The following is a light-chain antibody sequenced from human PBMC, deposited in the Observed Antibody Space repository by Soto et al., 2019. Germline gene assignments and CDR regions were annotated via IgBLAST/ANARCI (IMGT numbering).Light chain of an antibody. CDR3: QQYDNPSLT. V-gene: IGKV1-33*01. CDR1: QDISNY. Sequence: DIQMTQSPSSLSASVGDRVTITCQASQDISNYLNWYQQKPGKAPKLLIYDASNLETGVPSRFSGSGSGTDFTFTISTLQPEDIATYYGQQYDNPSLTFGGGTKVEIK. J-gene: IGKJ4*01. CDR2: DAS.